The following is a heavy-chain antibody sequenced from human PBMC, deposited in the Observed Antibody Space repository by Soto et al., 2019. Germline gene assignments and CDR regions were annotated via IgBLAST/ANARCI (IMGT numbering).Heavy chain of an antibody. Sequence: PGGSLRLSCVASGFTFSNAWMSWVRQAPGKGLEWVGRIKSKTDGGTRDYAGPVKGRSTISRDDPKNTLYLQMKSLRTEDTAVSHCPQVPPTVKWDIGTWGQGTLVTVSS. V-gene: IGHV3-15*05. CDR1: GFTFSNAW. J-gene: IGHJ5*02. CDR2: IKSKTDGGTR. CDR3: PQVPPTVKWDIGT. D-gene: IGHD1-26*01.